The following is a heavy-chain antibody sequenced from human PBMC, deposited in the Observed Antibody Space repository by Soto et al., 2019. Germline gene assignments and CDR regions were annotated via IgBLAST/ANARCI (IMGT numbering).Heavy chain of an antibody. CDR3: ARISSSSCTDY. Sequence: PGGSLRLSCAASGFTFNTYAMNWVRQAPGKGLEWVSAISADGAGTYYADSVKGRFTISWDNSKNTLSLQMNSLRAEDTAIFYCARISSSSCTDYWGQGTLVTVSS. V-gene: IGHV3-23*01. D-gene: IGHD6-13*01. CDR2: ISADGAGT. CDR1: GFTFNTYA. J-gene: IGHJ4*02.